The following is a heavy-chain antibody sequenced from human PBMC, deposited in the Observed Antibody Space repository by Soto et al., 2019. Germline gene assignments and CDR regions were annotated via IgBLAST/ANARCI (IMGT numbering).Heavy chain of an antibody. V-gene: IGHV3-23*01. D-gene: IGHD3-10*02. CDR3: AKDYFVSPPPYYFDY. Sequence: GRALRGYCVDFGVTFISYAMSWVRQAPGKGLEWVSAISGSGGSTYYADSVKGRFTISRDNSKNTLYLQMNSLRAEDTAVYYCAKDYFVSPPPYYFDYWGQGTPVTV. CDR1: GVTFISYA. CDR2: ISGSGGST. J-gene: IGHJ4*02.